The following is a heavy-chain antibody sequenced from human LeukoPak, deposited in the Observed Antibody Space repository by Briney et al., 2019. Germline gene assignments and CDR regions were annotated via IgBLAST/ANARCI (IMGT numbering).Heavy chain of an antibody. CDR3: ARAAADFWSAFNWFDP. CDR1: GFTFSTYA. CDR2: IYYSGST. D-gene: IGHD3-3*01. J-gene: IGHJ5*02. V-gene: IGHV4-39*07. Sequence: GSLRLSCAASGFTFSTYAMSWVRQAPGKGLEWIGSIYYSGSTYYNPSLKSRVTISVDTSKNQFSLKLSSVTAADTAVYYCARAAADFWSAFNWFDPWGQGTLVTVSS.